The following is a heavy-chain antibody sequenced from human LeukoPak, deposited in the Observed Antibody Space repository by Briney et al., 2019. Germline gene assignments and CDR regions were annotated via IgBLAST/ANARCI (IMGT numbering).Heavy chain of an antibody. Sequence: QAGGSLRLSCAASGFTFDDYAMHWVRQAPGKGLEWVSGISWNSGSIGYADSVKGRFTISRDNAKNSLYLQMNSLRAEDTAVYYCARPLNSSGWYIRCAFDIWGQGTMVTVSS. V-gene: IGHV3-9*01. D-gene: IGHD6-19*01. CDR3: ARPLNSSGWYIRCAFDI. J-gene: IGHJ3*02. CDR2: ISWNSGSI. CDR1: GFTFDDYA.